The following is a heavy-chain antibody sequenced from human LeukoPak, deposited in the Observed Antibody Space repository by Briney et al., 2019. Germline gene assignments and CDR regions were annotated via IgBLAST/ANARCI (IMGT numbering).Heavy chain of an antibody. CDR1: GFTVSSNY. Sequence: GGSLRLSCAASGFTVSSNYMSWVRQALGKGLEWVSVIYSGGSTYYADSVKGRFTISRDNSKNTLYLQMNSLRAEDTAVYYCARVDRVYCGGDCLDYWGQGTLVTVSS. CDR3: ARVDRVYCGGDCLDY. D-gene: IGHD2-21*02. J-gene: IGHJ4*02. CDR2: IYSGGST. V-gene: IGHV3-53*01.